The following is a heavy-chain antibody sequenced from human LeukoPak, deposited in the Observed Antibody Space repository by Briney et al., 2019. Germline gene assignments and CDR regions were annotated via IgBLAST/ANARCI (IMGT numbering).Heavy chain of an antibody. CDR3: ARYTAMVNGAFDI. CDR2: IYHSGST. Sequence: PSETLSLTCTVSGYSISSGYYWGWIRQPPGKGLGWIGSIYHSGSTYYNPSLKSRVTISVDTSKHQFSLKLSSVTAADTAVYYCARYTAMVNGAFDIWGQGTMVTVSS. CDR1: GYSISSGYY. D-gene: IGHD5-18*01. J-gene: IGHJ3*02. V-gene: IGHV4-38-2*02.